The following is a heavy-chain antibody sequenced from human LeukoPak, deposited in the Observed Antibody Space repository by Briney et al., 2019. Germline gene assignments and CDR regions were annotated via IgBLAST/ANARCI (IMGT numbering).Heavy chain of an antibody. CDR3: AKGLLPSYSFDY. CDR2: ISGSGDST. D-gene: IGHD3/OR15-3a*01. J-gene: IGHJ4*02. CDR1: GFSVSVNY. V-gene: IGHV3-23*01. Sequence: GGSLRLSCAASGFSVSVNYMSWVRQAPGKGLEWVSIISGSGDSTYYADSVKGRFTISRDSSKNTLYLQMNTLRVEDTAVYYCAKGLLPSYSFDYWGQGTLVTVSS.